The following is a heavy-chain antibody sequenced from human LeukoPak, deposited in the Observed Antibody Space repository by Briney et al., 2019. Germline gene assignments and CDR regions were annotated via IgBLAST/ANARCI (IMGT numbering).Heavy chain of an antibody. CDR3: ARAPGGFHGDNSPIGY. Sequence: PGGSLRLSCAASGFTFSSYAMHWVRQAPGKGLQWLALTSDEGSAKYYADSVKGRFTISRGNSQNTLYLQMNSLRAEETAMYYCARAPGGFHGDNSPIGYWGQGTLVTVSS. J-gene: IGHJ4*02. V-gene: IGHV3-30-3*01. D-gene: IGHD4-17*01. CDR1: GFTFSSYA. CDR2: TSDEGSAK.